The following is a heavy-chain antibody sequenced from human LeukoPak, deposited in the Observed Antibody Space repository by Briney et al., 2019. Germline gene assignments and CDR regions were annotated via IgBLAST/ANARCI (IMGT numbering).Heavy chain of an antibody. CDR1: GYTLTGYD. D-gene: IGHD6-13*01. J-gene: IGHJ3*02. CDR3: ARTDRPYSSRWYYAFDI. CDR2: INPNSGGT. V-gene: IGHV1-2*02. Sequence: ASVKVFCKASGYTLTGYDKHWVRQAPGQGLEWMGWINPNSGGTNYAQKFQCRVTMTRDTSISTAYMELSRLRSDDTAVYYCARTDRPYSSRWYYAFDIWGQGTTVTVSS.